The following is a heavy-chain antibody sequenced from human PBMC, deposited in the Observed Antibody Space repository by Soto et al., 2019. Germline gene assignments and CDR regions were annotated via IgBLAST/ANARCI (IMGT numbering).Heavy chain of an antibody. CDR3: ARKTGAQGPMDY. Sequence: EVQLVQSGAEVKKPGESLKISCKGSGYSFTTYRIGWVRQMPGKGLEWMGIIYPSDSDTRYSPSFQGQVTISVDKSISSAYLQWSSLKASDTAIYYCARKTGAQGPMDYWGQGTLVTVSS. CDR1: GYSFTTYR. J-gene: IGHJ4*02. CDR2: IYPSDSDT. V-gene: IGHV5-51*03. D-gene: IGHD1-1*01.